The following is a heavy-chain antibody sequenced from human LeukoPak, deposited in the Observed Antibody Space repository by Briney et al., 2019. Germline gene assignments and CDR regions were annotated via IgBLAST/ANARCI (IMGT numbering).Heavy chain of an antibody. Sequence: PGGSLRLSCAASGFTFSSYAMSWVRQPPGKGLEWASTISGSGGGTYYADSVKGRFTISRDNSKNTVYLQMNSLRAEDTAVYYCAKTTTGYSSGRFPGWPVDYWGQGTLVTVSS. CDR1: GFTFSSYA. D-gene: IGHD6-19*01. V-gene: IGHV3-23*01. CDR3: AKTTTGYSSGRFPGWPVDY. CDR2: ISGSGGGT. J-gene: IGHJ4*02.